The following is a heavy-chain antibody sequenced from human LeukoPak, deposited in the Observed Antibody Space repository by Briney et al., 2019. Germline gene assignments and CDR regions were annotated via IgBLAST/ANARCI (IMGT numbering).Heavy chain of an antibody. J-gene: IGHJ4*02. CDR2: ISHSGSV. Sequence: PSETLSLNCTVSGGSVSNYYWSWIRQSPGKGLEWIGYISHSGSVNYNPSLKSRVTMSVDTSKNQFSLKLSSVTAADTAVYYCARVKGREGSTVIIDYWGQGTLVTVSS. D-gene: IGHD3-10*01. V-gene: IGHV4-59*02. CDR3: ARVKGREGSTVIIDY. CDR1: GGSVSNYY.